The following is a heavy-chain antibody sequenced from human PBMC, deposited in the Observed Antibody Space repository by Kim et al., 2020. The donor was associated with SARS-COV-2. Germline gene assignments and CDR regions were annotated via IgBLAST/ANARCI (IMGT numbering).Heavy chain of an antibody. D-gene: IGHD1-26*01. Sequence: SETLSLTCAVYGGSFSGYYWSWIRQPPGKGLEWIGEINHSGSTNYNPSLKSRVTISVDTSKNQFSLRLSSVTAADTAVYYCAEGGYYYGMDVWGQGTTVT. J-gene: IGHJ6*02. V-gene: IGHV4-34*01. CDR3: AEGGYYYGMDV. CDR1: GGSFSGYY. CDR2: INHSGST.